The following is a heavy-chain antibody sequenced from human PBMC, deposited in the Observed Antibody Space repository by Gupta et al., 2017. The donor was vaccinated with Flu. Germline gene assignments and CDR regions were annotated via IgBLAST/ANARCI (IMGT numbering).Heavy chain of an antibody. CDR2: ISSSGSTI. V-gene: IGHV3-48*03. Sequence: EVQLVESGGGLVQPGGSLRLSCAASGFTFSSYEMNWVRQAPGKGLECVSYISSSGSTIYYANSVKGRFTISRDNAKNSLYLQMNSLRAEDTAVYYCARVLGTTGLMYWGQGTLVTVSS. J-gene: IGHJ4*02. D-gene: IGHD4-17*01. CDR1: GFTFSSYE. CDR3: ARVLGTTGLMY.